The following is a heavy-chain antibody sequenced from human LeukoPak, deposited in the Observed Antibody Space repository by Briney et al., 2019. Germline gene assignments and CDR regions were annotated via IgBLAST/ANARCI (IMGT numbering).Heavy chain of an antibody. CDR1: GFTFSSYS. CDR2: ISSSSSTV. D-gene: IGHD3-22*01. J-gene: IGHJ6*03. CDR3: ARAPYYYDSSGYLHYYYYYMDV. V-gene: IGHV3-48*04. Sequence: PGGSLRLSCAASGFTFSSYSMNWVRQAPGKGLEWVSYISSSSSTVYYADSVKGRFTISRDNAKNSLYLQMNSLRAEDTAVYYCARAPYYYDSSGYLHYYYYYMDVWGKGTTVTVSS.